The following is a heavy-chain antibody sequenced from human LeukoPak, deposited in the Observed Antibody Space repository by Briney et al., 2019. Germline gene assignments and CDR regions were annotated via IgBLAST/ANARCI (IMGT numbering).Heavy chain of an antibody. V-gene: IGHV3-23*01. CDR1: GFTFSNYA. D-gene: IGHD3-22*01. Sequence: GGSLRLSCAASGFTFSNYAMSWVRQAPGKGLEWVSAISGSGGTTYYADSVKGRFTTSRDNSKNTLYLQMNSLRAEDTAVYYCARDLGQYYDTSDNWFDPWGQGTLVTVSS. J-gene: IGHJ5*02. CDR3: ARDLGQYYDTSDNWFDP. CDR2: ISGSGGTT.